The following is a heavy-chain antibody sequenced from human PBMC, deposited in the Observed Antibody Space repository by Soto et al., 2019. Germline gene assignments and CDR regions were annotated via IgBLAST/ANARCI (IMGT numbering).Heavy chain of an antibody. CDR2: IIPILGIA. CDR1: GGTFSSYT. V-gene: IGHV1-69*02. J-gene: IGHJ6*02. CDR3: ASSYSNYDLIAYYYYGMDV. D-gene: IGHD4-4*01. Sequence: SVKVSCKASGGTFSSYTISWVRQAPGQGLEWMGRIIPILGIANYAQKFQGRVTITADKSTSPAYMELSSLRSEDTAVYYCASSYSNYDLIAYYYYGMDVWGQGPTVTVS.